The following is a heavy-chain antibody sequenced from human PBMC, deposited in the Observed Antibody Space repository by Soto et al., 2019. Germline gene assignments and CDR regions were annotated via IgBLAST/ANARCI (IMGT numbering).Heavy chain of an antibody. J-gene: IGHJ4*02. CDR3: GGQDYGAKGYYFDN. Sequence: QLQLQESGSGLVKPSETLSPTCIVSNGSISSRSSYWGWIRQTPGKGLEWIGSIYYIGNTYYNPSLNSRVTISIDTSKTQFSLKMNSVTAADTAVYFCGGQDYGAKGYYFDNWGQGALVTVSS. D-gene: IGHD4-17*01. CDR1: NGSISSRSSY. V-gene: IGHV4-39*01. CDR2: IYYIGNT.